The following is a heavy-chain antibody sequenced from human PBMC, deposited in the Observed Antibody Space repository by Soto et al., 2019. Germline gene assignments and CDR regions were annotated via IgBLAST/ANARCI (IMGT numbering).Heavy chain of an antibody. CDR1: GYTFRSYG. CDR3: AKADSNYAGRFSYYYMDV. CDR2: ISGYNGNT. V-gene: IGHV1-18*01. Sequence: QVQLVQSGTEVKKPGASVKVSCKASGYTFRSYGISWVRQAPGQGPEWMGWISGYNGNTHYPQNFQGKVTMTTDTSTSTAYMELRSLRSDDTAVYYCAKADSNYAGRFSYYYMDVWGNGTLVTVSS. D-gene: IGHD4-4*01. J-gene: IGHJ6*03.